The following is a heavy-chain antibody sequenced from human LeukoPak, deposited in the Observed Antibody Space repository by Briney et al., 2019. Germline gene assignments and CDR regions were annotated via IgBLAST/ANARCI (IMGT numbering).Heavy chain of an antibody. V-gene: IGHV1-8*01. CDR3: ARVWYYDILTGSAGDAFDI. J-gene: IGHJ3*02. D-gene: IGHD3-9*01. CDR2: MNPNSGNT. CDR1: GYTFTSYD. Sequence: ASVKVSCKASGYTFTSYDINWVRQATGQGLEWMGWMNPNSGNTGYAQKFQGRVTMTRNTSISTAYMELGSLRSEDTAVYYCARVWYYDILTGSAGDAFDIWGQGTMVTVSS.